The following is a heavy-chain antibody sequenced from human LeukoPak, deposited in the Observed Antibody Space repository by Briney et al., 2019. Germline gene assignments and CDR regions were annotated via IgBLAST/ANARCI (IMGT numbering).Heavy chain of an antibody. CDR2: ISGSGGST. V-gene: IGHV3-23*01. CDR1: GFTFNIFI. CDR3: ANKGGDIVVVPAAPFDP. D-gene: IGHD2-2*01. Sequence: GGSLRLSCAASGFTFNIFIMNWVRQAPGKGLEWVSAISGSGGSTYYADSVKGRFTISRDNSKNTLYLQMNSLRAEDTAVYYCANKGGDIVVVPAAPFDPWGQGTLVTVSS. J-gene: IGHJ5*02.